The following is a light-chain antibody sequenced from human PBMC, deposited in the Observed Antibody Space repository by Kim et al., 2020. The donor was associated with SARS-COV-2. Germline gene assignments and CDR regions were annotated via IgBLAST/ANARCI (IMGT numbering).Light chain of an antibody. Sequence: DIVMTQSPHSLAVSLGERATINCKSSQSVLYSSDNKNYLAWYQQKPGQPPKVLIYWASTRESGVPDRFSGSGSGTDFTLTISRLQAEDVAFYFCQQYYGTPLTFGGGTKVDIK. J-gene: IGKJ4*01. CDR2: WAS. V-gene: IGKV4-1*01. CDR1: QSVLYSSDNKNY. CDR3: QQYYGTPLT.